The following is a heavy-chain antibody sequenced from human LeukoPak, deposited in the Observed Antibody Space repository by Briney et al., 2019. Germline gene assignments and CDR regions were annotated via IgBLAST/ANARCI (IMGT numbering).Heavy chain of an antibody. CDR3: ARGWVDTAMVTTVPFDY. CDR1: GGSISSYY. J-gene: IGHJ4*02. D-gene: IGHD5-18*01. Sequence: PSETLSLTCTVSGGSISSYYWSWIRQPPGKGLEWIGYIYYSGSTNYNPSLKSRVTISVDTSKNQFSLKLSSVTAADTAVYYCARGWVDTAMVTTVPFDYWGQGTLVTVSS. CDR2: IYYSGST. V-gene: IGHV4-59*01.